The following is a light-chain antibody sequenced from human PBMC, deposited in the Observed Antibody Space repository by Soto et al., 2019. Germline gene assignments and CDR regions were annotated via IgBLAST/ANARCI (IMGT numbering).Light chain of an antibody. CDR1: TSNILRNY. CDR2: MND. CDR3: ASWDDSMSGHV. Sequence: QSALTQPPSDSGNPGQRLTISCSGSTSNILRNYVYWYRQFPGTAPRLLISMNDQRPSGVPDRFSGSKSGTSASLAISGLRSEDEADYYCASWDDSMSGHVLGTGTKVTV. J-gene: IGLJ1*01. V-gene: IGLV1-47*01.